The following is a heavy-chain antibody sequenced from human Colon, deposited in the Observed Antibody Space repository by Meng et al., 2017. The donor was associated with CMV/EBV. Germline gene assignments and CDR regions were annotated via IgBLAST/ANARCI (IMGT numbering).Heavy chain of an antibody. CDR2: IRSKAKSYAT. V-gene: IGHV3-73*01. Sequence: LSCAGSGFNVSGSGMHWVRQGSGKGLEWVGRIRSKAKSYATAYAASVKGRFTISRDDSKNTAYLQMNSLKTEDTAVYYCTPFSPNPGYWGQGTLVTVSS. D-gene: IGHD3-3*01. J-gene: IGHJ4*02. CDR1: GFNVSGSG. CDR3: TPFSPNPGY.